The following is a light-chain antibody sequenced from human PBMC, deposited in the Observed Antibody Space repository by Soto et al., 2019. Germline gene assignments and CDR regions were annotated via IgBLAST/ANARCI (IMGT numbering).Light chain of an antibody. Sequence: EIVLTQSPGTLSLSPGEGATLSGSASQSFTGTNLAWYQQRAGQAPRLLIYDAVRRATGIPDRFSGSGSGTDFTLTISRLEPEDFAVYFCHQYGSSLGTFGQGTKVDIK. V-gene: IGKV3-20*01. CDR2: DAV. CDR1: QSFTGTN. J-gene: IGKJ2*01. CDR3: HQYGSSLGT.